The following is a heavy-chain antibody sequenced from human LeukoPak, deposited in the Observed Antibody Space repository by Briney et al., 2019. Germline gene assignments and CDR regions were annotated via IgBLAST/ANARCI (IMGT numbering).Heavy chain of an antibody. CDR2: INTNTGNP. Sequence: ASVKVSCKASGYTFTSYAMNWVRQAPGQGLEWMGWINTNTGNPTYAQGFTGQFVFSLDTSVSTAYLQISSLKAEDTAVYYCARDAQSGIAVGGVDYWGQGTLVTVSS. V-gene: IGHV7-4-1*02. D-gene: IGHD6-19*01. J-gene: IGHJ4*02. CDR3: ARDAQSGIAVGGVDY. CDR1: GYTFTSYA.